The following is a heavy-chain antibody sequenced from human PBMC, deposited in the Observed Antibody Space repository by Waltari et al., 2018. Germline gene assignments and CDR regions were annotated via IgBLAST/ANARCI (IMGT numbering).Heavy chain of an antibody. Sequence: EMQLVQSGAEVKKPGESLRISCKGSGSSFTSYWIGWVRQMPGKGLEWMGIIYPGDSDTRYSPSFQGQVTISADKSISTAYLQWSSLKASDTAMYYCARQGPYCTGGVCYGGRWFDPWGQGTLVTVSS. J-gene: IGHJ5*02. CDR1: GSSFTSYW. CDR3: ARQGPYCTGGVCYGGRWFDP. V-gene: IGHV5-51*01. D-gene: IGHD2-8*02. CDR2: IYPGDSDT.